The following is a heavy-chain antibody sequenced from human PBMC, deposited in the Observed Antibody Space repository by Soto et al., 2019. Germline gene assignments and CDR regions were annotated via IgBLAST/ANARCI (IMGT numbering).Heavy chain of an antibody. Sequence: QVQLVQSGAEVKKPGASVKVSCKASGYTFTSYVMHWVRQAPGQRLEWMGWINAGNGNTKYSQKFQDRVTITRDTSASTAHLDRSRLSSEGTTVDYSARSSGTGGKGWRDDYYYYIDVWGKGTTVTVSS. CDR1: GYTFTSYV. CDR2: INAGNGNT. J-gene: IGHJ6*03. CDR3: ARSSGTGGKGWRDDYYYYIDV. V-gene: IGHV1-3*01. D-gene: IGHD2-8*02.